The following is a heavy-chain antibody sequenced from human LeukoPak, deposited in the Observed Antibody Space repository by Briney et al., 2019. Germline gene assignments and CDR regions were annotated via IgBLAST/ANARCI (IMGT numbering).Heavy chain of an antibody. V-gene: IGHV4-39*01. CDR2: IYYSGST. CDR1: GGSISSSSYY. Sequence: PSETLSLTCTVSGGSISSSSYYWGWLRQPPGKGLEWIGSIYYSGSTYYNPSLKSRVTISVDTTKNQFSLKLSSVTAADTAVYYCASQSFWSGFRAWFDPWGQGTLVTVSS. D-gene: IGHD3-3*01. J-gene: IGHJ5*02. CDR3: ASQSFWSGFRAWFDP.